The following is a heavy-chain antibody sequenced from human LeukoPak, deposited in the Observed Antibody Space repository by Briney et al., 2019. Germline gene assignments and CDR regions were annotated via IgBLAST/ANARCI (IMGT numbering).Heavy chain of an antibody. CDR1: GFTFSSYA. V-gene: IGHV3-48*04. D-gene: IGHD3-3*01. CDR2: ISSSSSTI. Sequence: PGGSLRLSCAASGFTFSSYAMNWVRQAPGKGLEWVSYISSSSSTIYYADSVKGRFTISRGNAKNSLYLQMNSLRAEDTAVYYCARDRPSGGSGYYTFWGQGTLVTVSS. J-gene: IGHJ4*02. CDR3: ARDRPSGGSGYYTF.